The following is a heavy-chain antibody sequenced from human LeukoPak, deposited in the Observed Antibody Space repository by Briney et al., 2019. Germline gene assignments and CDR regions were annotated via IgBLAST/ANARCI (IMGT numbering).Heavy chain of an antibody. CDR1: GHTLSELS. CDR3: ATGTVSSSWLGIFDF. Sequence: ASVKVSCKVSGHTLSELSMHWVRQAPGKGLEWMGGYDPEDGETLSAQRFQGRLTMTEDTSADTAYMELSSLTSDDTALYYCATGTVSSSWLGIFDFWGQGTLVTVSS. CDR2: YDPEDGET. J-gene: IGHJ4*02. D-gene: IGHD6-13*01. V-gene: IGHV1-24*01.